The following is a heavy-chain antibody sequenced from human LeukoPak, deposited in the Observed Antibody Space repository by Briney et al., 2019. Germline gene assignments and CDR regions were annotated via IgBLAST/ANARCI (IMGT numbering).Heavy chain of an antibody. CDR3: ARVNPLMAPGAFDI. V-gene: IGHV3-7*01. J-gene: IGHJ3*02. D-gene: IGHD2-8*01. CDR2: IKQDGSAK. CDR1: GFTFSSYW. Sequence: GGSLRLSCAASGFTFSSYWMTWVRQAPGKGLAWVANIKQDGSAKYYMDSVKGRSTISRDNAKNSLYLQMNSLGDEDTAVYYCARVNPLMAPGAFDIWGQGTMVAVSS.